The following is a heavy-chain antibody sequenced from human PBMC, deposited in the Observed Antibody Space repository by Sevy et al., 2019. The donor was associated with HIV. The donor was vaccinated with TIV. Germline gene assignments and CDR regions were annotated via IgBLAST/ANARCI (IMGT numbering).Heavy chain of an antibody. CDR1: GFTFSSYW. CDR2: IKQDGSEK. V-gene: IGHV3-7*01. Sequence: GGSLRLSCAASGFTFSSYWMSWVRQAPGRGLEWVANIKQDGSEKYYVDSVKGRFTISRDNAKNSLYLQMNSLRAEDXAVYYCARDSRDDSSGWYFVSDLWEGYYYYYGMDVWGQRTTVTVSS. D-gene: IGHD6-19*01. CDR3: ARDSRDDSSGWYFVSDLWEGYYYYYGMDV. J-gene: IGHJ6*02.